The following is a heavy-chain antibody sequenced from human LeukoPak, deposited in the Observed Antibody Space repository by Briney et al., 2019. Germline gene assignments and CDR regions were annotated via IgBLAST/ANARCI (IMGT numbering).Heavy chain of an antibody. CDR1: GFTFSSYE. CDR3: ANGPTKDGYHYYFDY. Sequence: GGSLRLSCAASGFTFSSYEMNWVRQAPGKGLEWVSYISSSGSTIYYADSVKGRFTISRDNSKNTLSPQMNSLRAEDTAIYYCANGPTKDGYHYYFDYWGQGTLVTVSS. V-gene: IGHV3-48*03. D-gene: IGHD5-24*01. CDR2: ISSSGSTI. J-gene: IGHJ4*02.